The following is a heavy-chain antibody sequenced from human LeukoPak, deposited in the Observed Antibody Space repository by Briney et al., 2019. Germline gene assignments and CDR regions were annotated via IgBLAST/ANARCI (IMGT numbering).Heavy chain of an antibody. CDR1: GASISNYY. CDR3: ANYYYDRSGYKN. J-gene: IGHJ4*02. Sequence: SETLSLTCTVSGASISNYYWSWIRQSPGKGLEWIGYMLYSGSTNQNPSLRSRVTISVDTSKNQVSLKLSSVTAADTAVYYCANYYYDRSGYKNWGQGTLVTVSS. D-gene: IGHD3-22*01. V-gene: IGHV4-59*08. CDR2: MLYSGST.